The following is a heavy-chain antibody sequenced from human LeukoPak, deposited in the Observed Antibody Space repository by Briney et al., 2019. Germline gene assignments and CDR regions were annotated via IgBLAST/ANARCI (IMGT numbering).Heavy chain of an antibody. J-gene: IGHJ3*02. V-gene: IGHV1-2*02. D-gene: IGHD7-27*01. CDR2: INPNSGGT. Sequence: ASVNVSCKASGYTFTGYYMHWVRQAPGQGLEWMGWINPNSGGTKYAQKFQGRVTMTRDTSVTTAYMELTSLEFDDTAVYYCARTRLTGDPYEAFDIWGQGTMVTVSS. CDR3: ARTRLTGDPYEAFDI. CDR1: GYTFTGYY.